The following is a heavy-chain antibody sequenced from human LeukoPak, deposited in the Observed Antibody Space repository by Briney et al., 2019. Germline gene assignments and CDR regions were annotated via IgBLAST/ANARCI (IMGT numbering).Heavy chain of an antibody. CDR3: ARCDHITSSRFDH. D-gene: IGHD6-6*01. V-gene: IGHV3-23*01. CDR1: GFTFSDYA. Sequence: GGSLRLSCAASGFTFSDYAMSWVGQAPGKGLEWVSRISGSGGSTHYADSVKGRFTISRDNSKNTLYLQMNSLRAEDTAVYYCARCDHITSSRFDHCGRGTLVTVSS. J-gene: IGHJ4*02. CDR2: ISGSGGST.